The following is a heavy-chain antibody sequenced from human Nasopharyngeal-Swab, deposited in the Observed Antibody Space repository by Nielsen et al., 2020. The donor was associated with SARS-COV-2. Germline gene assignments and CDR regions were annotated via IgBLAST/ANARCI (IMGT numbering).Heavy chain of an antibody. CDR2: IYYSGST. Sequence: LRLSCTVSGGSISSGGYYWSWIHQHPGKGLEWIGYIYYSGSTYYNPSLKSRVTISVDTSKNQFSLKLSSVTAADTAVYYCARGLYYYYYMDVWGKGTTVTVSS. V-gene: IGHV4-31*03. J-gene: IGHJ6*03. CDR1: GGSISSGGYY. CDR3: ARGLYYYYYMDV.